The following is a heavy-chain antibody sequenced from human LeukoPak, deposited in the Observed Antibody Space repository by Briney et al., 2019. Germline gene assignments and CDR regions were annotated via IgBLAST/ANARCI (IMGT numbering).Heavy chain of an antibody. CDR3: ASFTMVRGVNN. Sequence: SETLSLTCTVSGGSISGYYWSWIRQPPGKRLEWIGYIYYSGSTNYNPSLKGRVTISVDTSKNQFSLKLSSVTAADTAVYYCASFTMVRGVNNWGQGTLVTVSS. D-gene: IGHD3-10*01. J-gene: IGHJ4*02. CDR1: GGSISGYY. V-gene: IGHV4-59*01. CDR2: IYYSGST.